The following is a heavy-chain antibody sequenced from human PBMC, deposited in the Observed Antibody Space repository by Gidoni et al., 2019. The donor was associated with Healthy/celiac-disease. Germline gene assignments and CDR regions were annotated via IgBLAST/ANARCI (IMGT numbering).Heavy chain of an antibody. CDR3: TSGEYCSGGSCGGYYFDY. J-gene: IGHJ4*02. Sequence: EVQLVESGGGLVQPGRSMSLSCPASDFTFVDYAMSWFRQAPGKGLEWVGFIRSKAYGGTTEYAASGKGRFTISRDDSKSIAYLQMNSLKTEDTAVYYCTSGEYCSGGSCGGYYFDYWGQGTLVTVSS. CDR2: IRSKAYGGTT. CDR1: DFTFVDYA. D-gene: IGHD2-15*01. V-gene: IGHV3-49*03.